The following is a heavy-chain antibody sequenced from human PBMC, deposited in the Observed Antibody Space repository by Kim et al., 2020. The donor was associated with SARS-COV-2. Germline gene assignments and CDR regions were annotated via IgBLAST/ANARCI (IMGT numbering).Heavy chain of an antibody. D-gene: IGHD6-6*01. Sequence: SGPMLVNPTQTLTLTCTFSGFSLSTSGMCVSWIRQPPGKALEWLARIDWDDDKYYSTSLKTRLTISKDTSKNQVVLTMTNMDPVDTATYYCARLDWYSSSYNYWGQGTLVTVSS. CDR2: IDWDDDK. J-gene: IGHJ4*02. CDR3: ARLDWYSSSYNY. CDR1: GFSLSTSGMC. V-gene: IGHV2-70*11.